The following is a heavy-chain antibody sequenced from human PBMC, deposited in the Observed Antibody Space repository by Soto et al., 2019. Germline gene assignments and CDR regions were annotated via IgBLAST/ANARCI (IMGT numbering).Heavy chain of an antibody. CDR3: ARARIVGAREIDF. V-gene: IGHV1-18*04. J-gene: IGHJ4*02. D-gene: IGHD1-26*01. CDR2: ISGYNGDI. Sequence: QVHLVQSGGEVKKPGASVKVSCKASGYTFNRHGITWVRQAPGQGLEWMGWISGYNGDINYEQKFQGRVTLSSDTLTSTVYLELKSLRFDDTAVYYCARARIVGAREIDFWGQGTLVTVSS. CDR1: GYTFNRHG.